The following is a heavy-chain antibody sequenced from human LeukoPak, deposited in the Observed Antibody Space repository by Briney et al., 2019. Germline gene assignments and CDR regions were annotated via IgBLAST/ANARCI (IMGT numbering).Heavy chain of an antibody. V-gene: IGHV1-69*13. CDR2: IIPIFGTA. J-gene: IGHJ4*02. CDR3: ARNDILTGYKYYFDY. Sequence: SVKVSCKASGGTFSSYAISWVRQAPGQGLEWMGGIIPIFGTANYAQKFQGRVTITADESTSTAYMELSSLRSEDTAVYYCARNDILTGYKYYFDYWGQGTLVTVSS. CDR1: GGTFSSYA. D-gene: IGHD3-9*01.